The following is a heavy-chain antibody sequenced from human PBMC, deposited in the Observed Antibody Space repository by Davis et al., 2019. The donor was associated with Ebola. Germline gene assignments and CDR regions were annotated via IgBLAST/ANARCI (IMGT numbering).Heavy chain of an antibody. Sequence: GESLKISCAASGFTVSSNHMSWVRQAPGKGLEWVSVIYDHSTAYADSVRGRFIISRDKSNNTLYLEMNSLRVDDTAVYYCAKPDFPLSTTAATQWAVDRWGQGTLVTVSS. D-gene: IGHD4-11*01. CDR1: GFTVSSNH. J-gene: IGHJ5*02. V-gene: IGHV3-53*05. CDR3: AKPDFPLSTTAATQWAVDR. CDR2: IYDHST.